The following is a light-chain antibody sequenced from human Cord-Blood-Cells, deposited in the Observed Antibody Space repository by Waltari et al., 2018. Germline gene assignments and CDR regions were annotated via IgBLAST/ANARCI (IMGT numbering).Light chain of an antibody. CDR3: QQSYSTPPT. V-gene: IGKV1-39*01. J-gene: IGKJ1*01. CDR2: AAS. CDR1: QSISSY. Sequence: DIQMTQSPYSLSASVGDRVTITCRASQSISSYLNWYQQKPGKAPKLLIYAASSLQSGVPSRFSCSGSWTDFNLTISSLQPEDFATYYCQQSYSTPPTFGQGTKVEIK.